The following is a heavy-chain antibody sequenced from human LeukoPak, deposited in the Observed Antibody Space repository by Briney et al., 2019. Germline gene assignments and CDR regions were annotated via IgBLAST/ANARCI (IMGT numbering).Heavy chain of an antibody. J-gene: IGHJ4*02. V-gene: IGHV3-30*04. CDR2: ISHDGTNK. CDR1: GFTFNDYG. CDR3: ALTVIGVVYYFDN. D-gene: IGHD2-21*01. Sequence: GRSLRLSCAASGFTFNDYGMHWVRQAPGKGLEWVAVISHDGTNKYYAESVRGRFTISRDNSRNTLYLYMNSLRDADTAVYYCALTVIGVVYYFDNWGQGTLVTVSS.